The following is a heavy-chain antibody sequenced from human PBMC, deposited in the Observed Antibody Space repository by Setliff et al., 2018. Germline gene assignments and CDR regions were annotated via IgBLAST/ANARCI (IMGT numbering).Heavy chain of an antibody. J-gene: IGHJ5*02. V-gene: IGHV4-61*09. CDR1: GGSISSGSYY. Sequence: SETLSLTCTVSGGSISSGSYYWSYWTWIRQPAGKGLEWIGHIYTGGSTNYNPSLKSRVTMSVDTSKNQFSLRLSSVTAADTAIYYCARDRLRGWFDPWGQGTQVTVSS. D-gene: IGHD2-21*02. CDR3: ARDRLRGWFDP. CDR2: IYTGGST.